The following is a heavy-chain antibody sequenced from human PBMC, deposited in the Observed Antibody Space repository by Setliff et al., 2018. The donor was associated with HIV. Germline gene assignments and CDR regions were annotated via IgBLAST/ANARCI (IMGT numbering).Heavy chain of an antibody. CDR2: IYLGASHT. V-gene: IGHV5-51*01. Sequence: GESLKISCQASGYSFTSYWIGWVRQMPGKGLEWMGIIYLGASHTIYSPSFQGQVTVSADKSIGTAYLQWNSLKASDTALYFCARAPNSPYYSNVWYADHWGQGTLVTVSS. J-gene: IGHJ5*02. D-gene: IGHD3-22*01. CDR1: GYSFTSYW. CDR3: ARAPNSPYYSNVWYADH.